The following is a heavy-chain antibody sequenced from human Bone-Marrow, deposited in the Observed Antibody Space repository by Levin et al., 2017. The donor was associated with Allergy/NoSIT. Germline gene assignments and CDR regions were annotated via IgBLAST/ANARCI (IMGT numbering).Heavy chain of an antibody. V-gene: IGHV4-39*01. CDR3: ARLDHTYYYMDV. CDR1: GGSISSSSYY. CDR2: VYFGGST. Sequence: SQTLSLPCTVSGGSISSSSYYWGWIRQPPGKGLEWIGNVYFGGSTYYNPSLKSRVTVSVDTSNNQFSLRLSSVTAADTAGYYCARLDHTYYYMDVWGKGTTVTVSS. D-gene: IGHD1-14*01. J-gene: IGHJ6*03.